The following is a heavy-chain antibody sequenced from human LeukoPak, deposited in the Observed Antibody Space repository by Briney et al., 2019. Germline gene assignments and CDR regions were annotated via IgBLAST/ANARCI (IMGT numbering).Heavy chain of an antibody. J-gene: IGHJ4*02. Sequence: PGGSLRLSCAASGFTFSYYAMHWVRQAPGKGLEWIGYIYYTGDTRSNPSLKSRVTLLVDMSKNQFSLRLTSVTAADTAVYYCARHQRGFCDGGDCPYYFDHWGQGTLVTVSS. D-gene: IGHD2-21*02. CDR3: ARHQRGFCDGGDCPYYFDH. V-gene: IGHV4-59*08. CDR1: GFTFSYYA. CDR2: IYYTGDT.